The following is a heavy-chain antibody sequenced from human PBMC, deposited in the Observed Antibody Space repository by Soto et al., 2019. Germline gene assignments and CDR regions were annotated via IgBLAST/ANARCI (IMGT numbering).Heavy chain of an antibody. CDR2: IDPSDSYT. CDR3: ARRSYCSSTSCYTEGCYYYGMDV. D-gene: IGHD2-2*02. J-gene: IGHJ6*02. V-gene: IGHV5-10-1*01. Sequence: GESLKISCKGSGYSFTSYWISWVRQMPGKGLEWMGRIDPSDSYTNYSPSFQGHVTISADKSISTAYLQWSSLKASDTAMYYCARRSYCSSTSCYTEGCYYYGMDVWGQGTTVTVSS. CDR1: GYSFTSYW.